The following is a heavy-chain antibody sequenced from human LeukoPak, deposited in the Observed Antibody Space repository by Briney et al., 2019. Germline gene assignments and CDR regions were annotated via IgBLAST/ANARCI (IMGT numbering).Heavy chain of an antibody. J-gene: IGHJ3*02. CDR1: GYTFTSYG. Sequence: ASVKVSCKASGYTFTSYGISWVRQAPGQGLEWMGWISAYNGNTNYAQKLQGRVTMTRDTSTTTVYMELSSLRSEDTAVYYCARVSGGVNAFDIWGQGTMVTVSS. CDR2: ISAYNGNT. CDR3: ARVSGGVNAFDI. V-gene: IGHV1-18*01. D-gene: IGHD3-16*01.